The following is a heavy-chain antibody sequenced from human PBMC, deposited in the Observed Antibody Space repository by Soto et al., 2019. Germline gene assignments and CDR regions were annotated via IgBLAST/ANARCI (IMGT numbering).Heavy chain of an antibody. CDR3: ARGGGGFGELLLKSYDALDL. Sequence: QEPLVESGGGVVQPGTSLRLSCTASGFSFSTYAMYWVRQAPGKGLEWVAIISYDGSNAQYADSVKGRFTVARDNSKNTLYLQMQSVSAEDTPVSYGARGGGGFGELLLKSYDALDLWGQGKLVTFSS. CDR1: GFSFSTYA. J-gene: IGHJ3*01. CDR2: ISYDGSNA. D-gene: IGHD3-10*01. V-gene: IGHV3-30*04.